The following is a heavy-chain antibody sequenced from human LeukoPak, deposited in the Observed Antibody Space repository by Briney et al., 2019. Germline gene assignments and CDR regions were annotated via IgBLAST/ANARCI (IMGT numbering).Heavy chain of an antibody. V-gene: IGHV1-2*02. CDR3: ARDPSGWELPTDY. CDR1: GYTFTGYY. D-gene: IGHD1-26*01. CDR2: INPNSGGT. J-gene: IGHJ4*02. Sequence: ASVKVSCKASGYTFTGYYMHWVRQAPGQGLEWMGWINPNSGGTNYAQKFQGRVTMTRDTSISTAYMELSRLRSDDTAVYYCARDPSGWELPTDYWGQRTLVTVSS.